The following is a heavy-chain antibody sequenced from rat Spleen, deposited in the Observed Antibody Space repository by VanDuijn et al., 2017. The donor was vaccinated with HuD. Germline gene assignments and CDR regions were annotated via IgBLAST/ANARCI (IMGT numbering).Heavy chain of an antibody. CDR2: IYYDSSNK. CDR1: GFTFSSYN. Sequence: EVQLVESGGGLVQPGSSLKLSCVASGFTFSSYNMHWIRQAPKKGLEWTALIYYDSSNKYYADSVKGRFTISRDNSKNTLYLEMNSLRSEDTAMYYCAKGEYVYYGYWGYVMDAWGQGASVTVSS. CDR3: AKGEYVYYGYWGYVMDA. V-gene: IGHV5-50*01. J-gene: IGHJ4*01. D-gene: IGHD1-6*01.